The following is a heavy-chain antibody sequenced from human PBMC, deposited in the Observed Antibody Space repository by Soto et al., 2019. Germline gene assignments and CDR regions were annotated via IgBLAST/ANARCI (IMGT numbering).Heavy chain of an antibody. D-gene: IGHD6-13*01. CDR1: GGTFSSYF. Sequence: QVQLVQSGAEVKKAGSSVKVSCKVSGGTFSSYFINWVRQAPGQGLEWVGGIIPVFGTASYAEKFQGRVTITADESTSTAYLELSSLRPDDMAVYYCARETPSAAAAYYYYGLDVWGQGTTVTVPS. CDR3: ARETPSAAAAYYYYGLDV. V-gene: IGHV1-69*01. CDR2: IIPVFGTA. J-gene: IGHJ6*02.